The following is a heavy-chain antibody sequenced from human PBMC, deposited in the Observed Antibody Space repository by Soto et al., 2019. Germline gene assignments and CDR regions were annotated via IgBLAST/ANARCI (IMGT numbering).Heavy chain of an antibody. CDR1: GFTFVDFA. D-gene: IGHD6-19*01. J-gene: IGHJ4*02. V-gene: IGHV3-9*01. CDR2: ISSKSDVI. Sequence: EVQLVESGGGLVQPGRSLRLSCAASGFTFVDFAMHWVRQTPGEGLEWVSGISSKSDVIDYADSVKGRFTISRDNAKTSLYLQMNSLRADDTGFYFCVKENGGWYGVKWGRGYYFDYWGQGALVAVSS. CDR3: VKENGGWYGVKWGRGYYFDY.